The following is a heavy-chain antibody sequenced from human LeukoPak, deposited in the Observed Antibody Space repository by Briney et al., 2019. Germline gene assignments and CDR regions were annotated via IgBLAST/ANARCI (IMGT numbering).Heavy chain of an antibody. Sequence: VRSLRLSPAASLFTPSRYAMQSGPEGPGKGVGSGSDISYDGSNKYYTDSVKGRFTISRDNSKNTLYLQMNSLRAEDTAVYYCARDYGSRRFDPWGQGTLVTVSS. J-gene: IGHJ5*02. V-gene: IGHV3-30*10. D-gene: IGHD1-26*01. CDR3: ARDYGSRRFDP. CDR1: LFTPSRYA. CDR2: ISYDGSNK.